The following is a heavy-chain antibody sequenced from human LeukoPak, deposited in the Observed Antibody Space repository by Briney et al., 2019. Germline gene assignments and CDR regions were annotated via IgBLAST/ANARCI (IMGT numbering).Heavy chain of an antibody. Sequence: GGSLTLSCAPSGFTFSIYDMTWVRHTPGEGVECVSSISGGGRNTFLTHSVRGLFPIPRQNSRNTLYLHMHTLRPGDRSIFLCAKLRRGAAAVGFDYWGQGTLVTVSS. CDR1: GFTFSIYD. V-gene: IGHV3-23*01. CDR2: ISGGGRNT. D-gene: IGHD6-13*01. CDR3: AKLRRGAAAVGFDY. J-gene: IGHJ4*02.